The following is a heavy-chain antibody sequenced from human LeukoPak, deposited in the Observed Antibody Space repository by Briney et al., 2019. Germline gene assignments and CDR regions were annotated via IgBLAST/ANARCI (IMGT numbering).Heavy chain of an antibody. CDR3: ARHLNYYLDY. Sequence: GGSLRLSCAASGFTFDDYAMHWVRQAPGKGLEWVSGISWNSGYIGYADSVKGRFTISRDNAKNSLYLQMNSLRAEDTAVYYCARHLNYYLDYWGQGTLVTVSS. CDR1: GFTFDDYA. J-gene: IGHJ4*02. V-gene: IGHV3-9*01. CDR2: ISWNSGYI. D-gene: IGHD3-10*01.